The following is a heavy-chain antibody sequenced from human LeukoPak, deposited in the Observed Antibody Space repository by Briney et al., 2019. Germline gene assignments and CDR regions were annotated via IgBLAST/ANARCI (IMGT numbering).Heavy chain of an antibody. CDR3: AKDGPSRPYDY. CDR1: GFSFNNYD. V-gene: IGHV3-23*01. D-gene: IGHD2-2*01. J-gene: IGHJ4*02. CDR2: ISANGDDT. Sequence: GGSLRLSCAASGFSFNNYDMNWVRQAPGKGLEWVSVISANGDDTKYADSVKGRFTSSRDNPRNTLYLQMSSLRAEDTAVYYCAKDGPSRPYDYWGQGTQVTVSS.